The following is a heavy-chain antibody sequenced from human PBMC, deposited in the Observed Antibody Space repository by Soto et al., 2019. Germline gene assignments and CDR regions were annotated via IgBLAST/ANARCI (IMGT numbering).Heavy chain of an antibody. V-gene: IGHV4-31*03. D-gene: IGHD2-15*01. Sequence: QVQLQESGPGLVRPSQTLSLICTVSGGSINSGDSYWNWIRQHPEKGLEWIGYINYRGSTFYNPSLKSRIIISVDTSKNQVSLKLSSVTAADTAVYYCARDAPGVAPYWGQGTLVTVSS. CDR3: ARDAPGVAPY. CDR2: INYRGST. CDR1: GGSINSGDSY. J-gene: IGHJ4*02.